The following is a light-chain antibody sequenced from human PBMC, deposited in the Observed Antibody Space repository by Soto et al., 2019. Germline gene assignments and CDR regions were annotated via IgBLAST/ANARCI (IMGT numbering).Light chain of an antibody. V-gene: IGLV2-14*01. CDR3: SSFSSSTTRV. Sequence: QSALTQPASVSGSPGQSITISCTGTSSDVGDFNYVSWYQQHPGKAPKLMIYDVGNRPSGVSIRFSGSKSGSTASLTISGLQAEDEPDYYCSSFSSSTTRVFGTGTKLTVL. J-gene: IGLJ1*01. CDR1: SSDVGDFNY. CDR2: DVG.